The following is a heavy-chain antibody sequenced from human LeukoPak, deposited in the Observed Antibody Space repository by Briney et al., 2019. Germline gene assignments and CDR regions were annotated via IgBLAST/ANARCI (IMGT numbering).Heavy chain of an antibody. J-gene: IGHJ5*02. CDR3: ARAQGRDSVTNWFGT. CDR2: IYYSGST. D-gene: IGHD4-17*01. CDR1: GGSISSYY. V-gene: IGHV4-59*01. Sequence: SETLSLTCTVSGGSISSYYWSWIRQPPGKGLEWIGYIYYSGSTNYNPSLKSRVTISVDTSKNQFSLNLGSVTAADTAVYYCARAQGRDSVTNWFGTWGQGTLVTVSS.